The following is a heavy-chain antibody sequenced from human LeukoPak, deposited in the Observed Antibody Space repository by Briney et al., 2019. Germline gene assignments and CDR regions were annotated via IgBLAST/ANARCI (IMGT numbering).Heavy chain of an antibody. CDR2: ISGGGTTT. J-gene: IGHJ4*02. Sequence: PGGSLRLSCAASGFTFSSYGMSWVRQAPGKGLEWVSGISGGGTTTYYADSVKGRFTISRDNSKSTLYLQMNSLRAEDTALYYCAKTSSAWYNFDYWGQGTLVPVSS. V-gene: IGHV3-23*01. CDR3: AKTSSAWYNFDY. D-gene: IGHD6-19*01. CDR1: GFTFSSYG.